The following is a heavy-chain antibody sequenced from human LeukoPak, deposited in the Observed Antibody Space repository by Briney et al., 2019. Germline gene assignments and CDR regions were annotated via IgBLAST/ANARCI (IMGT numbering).Heavy chain of an antibody. D-gene: IGHD6-19*01. CDR1: GFIFSSYY. CDR3: TRDLAAVPGPRMDV. V-gene: IGHV3-7*03. J-gene: IGHJ6*02. Sequence: GGSLRLSCAASGFIFSSYYMSWVRQAPGKGLEWVALINPDGSERYYVDSVKGRFTISRDNARNSLYLQMDSLRDDDTAMYFCTRDLAAVPGPRMDVWGQGTTVTVSS. CDR2: INPDGSER.